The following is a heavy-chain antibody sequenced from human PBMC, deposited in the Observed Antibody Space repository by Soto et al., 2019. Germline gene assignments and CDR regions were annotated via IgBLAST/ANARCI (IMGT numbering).Heavy chain of an antibody. CDR2: IYYSGST. CDR3: ARPKGYCSGGSCYLIFDY. V-gene: IGHV4-39*01. J-gene: IGHJ4*02. Sequence: QLQLQESGPGLVKPSETLSLTCTVSGGSISSSSYYWGWIRQPPGKGLEWIGSIYYSGSTYYNPSLKSRVTISVDTSKNLFSLKLSSVTAADTAVYYCARPKGYCSGGSCYLIFDYWGQGTLVTVSS. CDR1: GGSISSSSYY. D-gene: IGHD2-15*01.